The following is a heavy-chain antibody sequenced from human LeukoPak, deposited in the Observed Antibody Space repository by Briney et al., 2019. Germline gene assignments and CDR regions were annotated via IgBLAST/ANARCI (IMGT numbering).Heavy chain of an antibody. V-gene: IGHV4-59*01. CDR3: ARSKYYYYYYMDV. CDR2: IYYSGST. CDR1: GGSISSYY. Sequence: SETLSLTCTVSGGSISSYYWSWIRQPPGKGLEWIGYIYYSGSTNYNPSLKSRVTISVDTSKNQFSLKLSSVTAADTAVYYCARSKYYYYYYMDVWGKGTTVTVSS. J-gene: IGHJ6*03.